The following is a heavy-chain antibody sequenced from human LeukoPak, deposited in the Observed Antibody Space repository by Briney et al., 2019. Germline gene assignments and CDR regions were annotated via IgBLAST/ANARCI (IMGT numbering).Heavy chain of an antibody. V-gene: IGHV4-59*01. CDR1: GDSITSYY. Sequence: SETLSLTCTVSGDSITSYYWSWLRQPPGKGLEWIGYIYYTGSTNYNPSLKSRVTISVDTSKNQFSLRLSSVTAADTAVYFCARGDVGRGWYVGFDYWGQGTLVTVSS. CDR2: IYYTGST. J-gene: IGHJ4*02. D-gene: IGHD6-19*01. CDR3: ARGDVGRGWYVGFDY.